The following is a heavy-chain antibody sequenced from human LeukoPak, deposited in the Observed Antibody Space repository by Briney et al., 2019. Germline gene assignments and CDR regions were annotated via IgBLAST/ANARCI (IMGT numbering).Heavy chain of an antibody. CDR2: INPNTGNI. J-gene: IGHJ4*02. CDR3: ARNHDNYLGYCSSTSCYPGDY. CDR1: GYTFTGYY. V-gene: IGHV1-2*02. Sequence: ASVKVSCKASGYTFTGYYIHWLRQAPGQGLEWMGWINPNTGNINYAQNLQGRVTMTSDTSISTAYMELSSLRSDDTAMYYCARNHDNYLGYCSSTSCYPGDYWGQGTLVTVSS. D-gene: IGHD2-2*01.